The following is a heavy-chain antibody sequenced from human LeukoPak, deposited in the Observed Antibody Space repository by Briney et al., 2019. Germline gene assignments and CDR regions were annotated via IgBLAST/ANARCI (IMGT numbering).Heavy chain of an antibody. V-gene: IGHV1-18*01. CDR2: ISAYNGNT. D-gene: IGHD3-10*01. CDR1: GYTFTSYG. Sequence: ASVKVSCKASGYTFTSYGISWVRQAPGQGLEWMGWISAYNGNTNYAQKLQGRVTMTTDTSTSTAYMELRSLRSEDTAVYYCARVDGSGTPDYYYGMDVWGQGTTVTVSS. J-gene: IGHJ6*02. CDR3: ARVDGSGTPDYYYGMDV.